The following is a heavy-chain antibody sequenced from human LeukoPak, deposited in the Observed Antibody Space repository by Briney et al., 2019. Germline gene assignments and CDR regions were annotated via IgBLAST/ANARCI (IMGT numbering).Heavy chain of an antibody. V-gene: IGHV4-31*03. D-gene: IGHD2-8*01. J-gene: IGHJ2*01. Sequence: SQTLSLTCIVSGGSISSGDYYWSWIRQHPGKGLEWIGYIYYSGSAYYNQSLKSRVTISVATSKNQFSLKVRSVTAADTAVYYCARDARKNHHAVLWYFDLWGRGTLVTVSS. CDR1: GGSISSGDYY. CDR3: ARDARKNHHAVLWYFDL. CDR2: IYYSGSA.